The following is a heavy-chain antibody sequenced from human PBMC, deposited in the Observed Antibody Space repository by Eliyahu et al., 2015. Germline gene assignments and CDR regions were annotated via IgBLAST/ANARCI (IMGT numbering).Heavy chain of an antibody. D-gene: IGHD1-26*01. V-gene: IGHV3-30-3*01. Sequence: QVQLVESGGGVVQPGRSLXLSXATSGFTFXSYPIPWVRQAPGKGLEWVAVDGANKFYAESVQGRFSISRDTSKNTVYLQMNSLTLEDTALYYCAREGGNYYYLFDSWGQGTLVTVSS. CDR1: GFTFXSYP. CDR2: DGANK. CDR3: AREGGNYYYLFDS. J-gene: IGHJ4*02.